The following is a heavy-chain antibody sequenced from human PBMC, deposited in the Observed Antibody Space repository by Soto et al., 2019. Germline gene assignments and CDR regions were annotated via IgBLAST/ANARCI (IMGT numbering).Heavy chain of an antibody. J-gene: IGHJ6*02. D-gene: IGHD2-8*01. CDR3: ASDLDIVRSMERRGYYYGMDV. CDR1: GGTFSSYA. V-gene: IGHV1-69*13. Sequence: SVKVSCKASGGTFSSYAISWVRQAPGQGLEWMGGIIPIFGTANYAQKFQGRVTITADESTSTAYMELSSLRSEDTAVYYCASDLDIVRSMERRGYYYGMDVWGQGTTVTVYS. CDR2: IIPIFGTA.